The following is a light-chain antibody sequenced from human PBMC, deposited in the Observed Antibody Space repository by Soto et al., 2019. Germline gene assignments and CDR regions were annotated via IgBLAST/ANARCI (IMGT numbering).Light chain of an antibody. V-gene: IGKV3D-20*02. CDR3: QQRHMWPIT. CDR1: QSVSSSY. J-gene: IGKJ5*01. Sequence: EIVLTQSPGTLSLSPGERATLSCRASQSVSSSYLAWYQQKPGQAPRLLIYGASSRATGIPDRFSGSGSGTDFTLTISSLEPEDSAVYYCQQRHMWPITCGQGTRREIK. CDR2: GAS.